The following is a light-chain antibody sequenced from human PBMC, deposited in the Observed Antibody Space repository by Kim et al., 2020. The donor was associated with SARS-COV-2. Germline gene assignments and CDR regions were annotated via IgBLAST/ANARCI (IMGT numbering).Light chain of an antibody. J-gene: IGLJ3*02. CDR2: QDT. CDR1: KLWDKY. Sequence: SYELTQPPSVSVSPGQTASITCSGDKLWDKYACWYQQKPGQSPVVVIYQDTKRPSGIPERFSGSNSGNTATLTISGTQAMDEADYYCQAWDSSTAVFGGGTQLTVL. V-gene: IGLV3-1*01. CDR3: QAWDSSTAV.